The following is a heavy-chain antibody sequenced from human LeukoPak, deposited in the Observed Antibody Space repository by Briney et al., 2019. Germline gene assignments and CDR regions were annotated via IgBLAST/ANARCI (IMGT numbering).Heavy chain of an antibody. CDR3: ARDGEDGDCEGLFDY. D-gene: IGHD2-21*02. J-gene: IGHJ4*02. CDR2: IYHSGST. V-gene: IGHV4-38-2*02. Sequence: SETLSLTCTVSGYSISSGYYWGWIRQPPGKGLEWIGSIYHSGSTYYNPSLKSRVTISVDTSKNQFSLKLSSVTAADTAVYYCARDGEDGDCEGLFDYWGQGTLVTVSS. CDR1: GYSISSGYY.